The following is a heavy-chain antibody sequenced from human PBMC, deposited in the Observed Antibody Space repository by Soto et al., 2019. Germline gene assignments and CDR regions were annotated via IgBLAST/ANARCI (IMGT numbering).Heavy chain of an antibody. J-gene: IGHJ4*02. V-gene: IGHV4-39*01. D-gene: IGHD3-22*01. Sequence: SETLSLTCSVPCGSINSTSYYWGWIRQPPGKGLEWIGSIYYSGSIYHNPSLKSRVSTSVDTSKNQFSLKLNSVTAADTALYYCARLLYDRSGYYYFDYWGRGTLVTVSS. CDR2: IYYSGSI. CDR1: CGSINSTSYY. CDR3: ARLLYDRSGYYYFDY.